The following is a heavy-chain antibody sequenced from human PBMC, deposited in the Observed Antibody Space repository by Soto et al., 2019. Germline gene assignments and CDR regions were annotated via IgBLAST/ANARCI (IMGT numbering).Heavy chain of an antibody. V-gene: IGHV3-66*04. CDR1: GFTVSSNY. CDR3: ARPQYCSGGSCSRFDY. J-gene: IGHJ4*02. CDR2: IYSGGST. D-gene: IGHD2-15*01. Sequence: GGSLRLSCAASGFTVSSNYMSWVRQAPGKGLEWVSVIYSGGSTYYADSVKGRFTISRDNSKNTLYLQMNSLRAEDTAVYYCARPQYCSGGSCSRFDYWGQGTLVTVSS.